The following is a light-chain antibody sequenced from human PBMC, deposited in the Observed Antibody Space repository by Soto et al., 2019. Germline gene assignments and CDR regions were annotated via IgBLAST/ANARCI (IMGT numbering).Light chain of an antibody. J-gene: IGKJ4*01. V-gene: IGKV3-11*01. CDR3: QQRSNWLLT. CDR2: DAS. CDR1: QSIGLA. Sequence: EIVLTQSPATLSLSPGERATLSCRASQSIGLAIAWYQHKPGQAPRLLIFDASQRATGIPARFRGSGSGTDFTLTISSLEPEDFAVYYCQQRSNWLLTFGGGTKVEIK.